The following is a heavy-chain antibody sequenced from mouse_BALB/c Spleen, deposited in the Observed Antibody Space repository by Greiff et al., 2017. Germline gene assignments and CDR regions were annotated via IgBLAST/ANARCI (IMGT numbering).Heavy chain of an antibody. D-gene: IGHD1-1*01. CDR2: IWGDGST. CDR1: GFSLTGYG. V-gene: IGHV2-6-7*01. CDR3: ARDHYYGSSYAFAY. J-gene: IGHJ3*01. Sequence: QVQLKQSGPGLVAPSQSLSITCTVSGFSLTGYGVNWVRQPPGKGLEWLGMIWGDGSTDYNSALKSRLSISKDNSKSQVFLKMNSLQTDDTARYYCARDHYYGSSYAFAYWGQGTLVTVSA.